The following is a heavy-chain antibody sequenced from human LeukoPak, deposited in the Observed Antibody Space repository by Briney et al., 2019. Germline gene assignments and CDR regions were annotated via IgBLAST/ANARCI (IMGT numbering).Heavy chain of an antibody. V-gene: IGHV3-33*01. CDR3: ARADALLWFGETD. J-gene: IGHJ4*02. D-gene: IGHD3-10*01. CDR1: GFTFSSYG. CDR2: IWYDGSNK. Sequence: GGSLRLSCAASGFTFSSYGMHWVRQAPGKGLEWVAVIWYDGSNKYYAGSVKGRFTISRDNSKNTLYLQMNSLRAEDTAVYYCARADALLWFGETDWGQGTLVTVSS.